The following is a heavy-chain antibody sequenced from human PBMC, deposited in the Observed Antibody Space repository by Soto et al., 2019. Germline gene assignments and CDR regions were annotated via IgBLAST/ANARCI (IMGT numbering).Heavy chain of an antibody. CDR1: GFTFSSYA. Sequence: QVQLVESGGGVVQPGRSLRLSCGASGFTFSSYAMHWVRQAPGKGLEWVAVISYDGSNKYYADSVKGRFTISRDNSKNTLYLQMNSLRAEDTAVYYCARDRGRWLQLRIDYWGQGTLVTVSS. CDR2: ISYDGSNK. CDR3: ARDRGRWLQLRIDY. D-gene: IGHD5-12*01. J-gene: IGHJ4*02. V-gene: IGHV3-30-3*01.